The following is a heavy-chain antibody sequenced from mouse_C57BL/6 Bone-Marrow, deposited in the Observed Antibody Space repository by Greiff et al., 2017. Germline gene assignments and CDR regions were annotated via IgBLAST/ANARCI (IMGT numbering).Heavy chain of an antibody. CDR2: IDPNSGGT. D-gene: IGHD2-2*01. Sequence: QQSCKASGYTFTSYWMHWVKQRSGRGLEWIGRIDPNSGGTKYNDKFKSKATLTVDKPSSTAYMQLSSLTSEDSAVYYCATGVKTLFAYWGQGTTRTVSS. V-gene: IGHV1-72*01. CDR1: GYTFTSYW. CDR3: ATGVKTLFAY. J-gene: IGHJ2*01.